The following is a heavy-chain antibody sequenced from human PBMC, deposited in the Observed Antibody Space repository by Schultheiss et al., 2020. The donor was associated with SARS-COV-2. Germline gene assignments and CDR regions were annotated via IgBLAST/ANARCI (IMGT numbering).Heavy chain of an antibody. D-gene: IGHD3-3*01. V-gene: IGHV3-30*03. Sequence: GGSLRLSCAASGFTFSSYGMHWVRQAPGKGLEWVAVISYDGSNKYYADSVKGRFTISRDNSKNTVHLQMNSLRAEDTGIYYCARVHRTIYIIDASDIWGQGTMVTVSS. CDR1: GFTFSSYG. J-gene: IGHJ3*02. CDR2: ISYDGSNK. CDR3: ARVHRTIYIIDASDI.